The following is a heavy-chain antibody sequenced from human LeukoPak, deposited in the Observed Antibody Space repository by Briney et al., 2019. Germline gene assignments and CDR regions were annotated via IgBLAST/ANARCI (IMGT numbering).Heavy chain of an antibody. D-gene: IGHD3-9*01. V-gene: IGHV4-34*01. CDR2: INHSGST. Sequence: SETLSLTCAVYGGSFSGYYWSWIRQPPGKGLEWIGEINHSGSTNYNPSLKSRVTISVDTSKNQFSLKLSSVTAADTAVYYCARGFTILGLPFDYWRQGTVVTVSS. CDR1: GGSFSGYY. CDR3: ARGFTILGLPFDY. J-gene: IGHJ4*02.